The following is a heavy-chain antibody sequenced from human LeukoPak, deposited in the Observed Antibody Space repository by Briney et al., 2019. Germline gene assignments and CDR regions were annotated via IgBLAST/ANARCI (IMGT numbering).Heavy chain of an antibody. J-gene: IGHJ4*02. CDR3: ARAGTALDPTYFDY. D-gene: IGHD3/OR15-3a*01. CDR2: IIPIFGTA. V-gene: IGHV1-69*13. CDR1: GGTFSSYA. Sequence: GASVRVSCKASGGTFSSYAISWVRQAPGQGLEWMGGIIPIFGTANYAQKFQGRVTITADESTSTAYMELSSLRSEDTAVYYCARAGTALDPTYFDYWGQGTLVTVSS.